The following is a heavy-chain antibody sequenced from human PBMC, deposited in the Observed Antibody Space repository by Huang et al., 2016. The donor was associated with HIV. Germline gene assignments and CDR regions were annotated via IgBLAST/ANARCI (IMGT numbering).Heavy chain of an antibody. V-gene: IGHV4-39*01. Sequence: QLQLQESGPGLVKPSETLSLTCTVPGGSISSSSYYWGWIRQPPGKGLEWIWSIYHSGTTYYTPDLKSRVTISVDTTRTQFSMKLSAVTAADTAVYYCAAHGRIVGIPAAPLRFDPWGQGTLVTVSS. D-gene: IGHD6-13*01. CDR2: IYHSGTT. CDR3: AAHGRIVGIPAAPLRFDP. J-gene: IGHJ5*02. CDR1: GGSISSSSYY.